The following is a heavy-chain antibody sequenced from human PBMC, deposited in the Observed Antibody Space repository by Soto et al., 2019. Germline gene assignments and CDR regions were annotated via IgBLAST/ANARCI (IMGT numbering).Heavy chain of an antibody. CDR1: GFTFSSYA. V-gene: IGHV3-30-3*01. Sequence: PRLSCAASGFTFSSYAMHWVRQAPGKGLEWVAVISYDGSNKYYADSVKGRFTISRDNSKNTLYLQMNSLRAEDTAVYYCAREAMVGDYYYYGMDVWGQGTTVTVSS. CDR3: AREAMVGDYYYYGMDV. D-gene: IGHD5-18*01. CDR2: ISYDGSNK. J-gene: IGHJ6*02.